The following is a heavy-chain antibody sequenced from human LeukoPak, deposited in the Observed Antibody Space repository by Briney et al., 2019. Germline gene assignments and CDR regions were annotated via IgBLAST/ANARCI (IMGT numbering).Heavy chain of an antibody. CDR3: ARGLLAVDTAMAEFDY. CDR2: MNPNSGNT. D-gene: IGHD5-18*01. CDR1: GYTSTSYD. J-gene: IGHJ4*02. V-gene: IGHV1-8*01. Sequence: GASVKVSCKASGYTSTSYDINWVRQATGQGLEWMGWMNPNSGNTGYAQKFQGRVTMTRNTSISTAYMELSSLRSEDTAVYYCARGLLAVDTAMAEFDYWGQGTLVTVSS.